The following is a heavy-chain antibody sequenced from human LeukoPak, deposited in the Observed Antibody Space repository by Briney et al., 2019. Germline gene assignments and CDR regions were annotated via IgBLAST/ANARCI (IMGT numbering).Heavy chain of an antibody. J-gene: IGHJ3*02. Sequence: SETLSLTCTVSGGSISSYYWSWIRQPAGKGLEWIGRIYTSESTNYNPSLKSRVTMSVDTSKNQFSLKLSSVTAADTAVYYCARDICSSTSCYYVNDAFDIWGQGTMVTVSS. V-gene: IGHV4-4*07. CDR2: IYTSEST. CDR3: ARDICSSTSCYYVNDAFDI. CDR1: GGSISSYY. D-gene: IGHD2-2*01.